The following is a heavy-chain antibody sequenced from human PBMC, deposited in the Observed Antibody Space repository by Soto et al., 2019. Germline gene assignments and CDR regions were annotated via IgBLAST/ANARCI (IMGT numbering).Heavy chain of an antibody. CDR2: IWYDGSNK. D-gene: IGHD3-10*01. V-gene: IGHV3-33*01. CDR1: GFTFSSYG. Sequence: QVQLVESGGGVVQPGRSLRLSCAASGFTFSSYGMHWVRQAPGKGLEWVAVIWYDGSNKYYADSVKGRFTISRDNSKNTLYLQMNSLGAEDTAVYYCASPTYYYGRRADAFDLWGQGTMVTVSS. CDR3: ASPTYYYGRRADAFDL. J-gene: IGHJ3*01.